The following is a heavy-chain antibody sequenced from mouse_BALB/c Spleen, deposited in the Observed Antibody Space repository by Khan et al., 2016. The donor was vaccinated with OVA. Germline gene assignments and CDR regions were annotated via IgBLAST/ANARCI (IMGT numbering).Heavy chain of an antibody. CDR1: GLSLTNYG. V-gene: IGHV2-3*01. CDR2: IWGDGST. CDR3: AIMYYGNDWFAY. J-gene: IGHJ3*01. D-gene: IGHD2-1*01. Sequence: QVQLKESGPGLVAPSQSLSIRCTVSGLSLTNYGVSWVRQPPGKGLEWLGVIWGDGSTNYHSVLKSRLTINKDNSKSQVFVKLNNLQPDDTATYFCAIMYYGNDWFAYWGQGTLVTVSA.